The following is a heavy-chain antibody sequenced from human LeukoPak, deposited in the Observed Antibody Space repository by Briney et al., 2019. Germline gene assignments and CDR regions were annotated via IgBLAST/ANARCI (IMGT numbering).Heavy chain of an antibody. CDR2: ISGSGGST. V-gene: IGHV3-23*01. D-gene: IGHD3-9*01. CDR1: GFTFSSYA. J-gene: IGHJ4*02. Sequence: GGSLRLSCAASGFTFSSYAMSWVSQAPGKGLEWVSAISGSGGSTYYADSVKGRFTISRDNSKNTLYLQMNSLRAEDTAVYYCAKVGDILTGYYRTVYFDYWGQGTLVTVSS. CDR3: AKVGDILTGYYRTVYFDY.